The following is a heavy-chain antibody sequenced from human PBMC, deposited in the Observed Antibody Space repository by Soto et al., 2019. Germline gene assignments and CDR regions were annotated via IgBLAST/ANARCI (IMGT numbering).Heavy chain of an antibody. CDR3: ARGDPINWFDP. CDR2: ISYTGST. Sequence: QVQLQESGPGLVKPSETLSLTCTVSGGSVSTGTFYWSWIRQSPGKGLEWIGYISYTGSTNYNPSLKSRATISVDTSKNQFSLKLSSVTAADTAVYFCARGDPINWFDPWGQGTLVTVSS. CDR1: GGSVSTGTFY. V-gene: IGHV4-61*01. J-gene: IGHJ5*02.